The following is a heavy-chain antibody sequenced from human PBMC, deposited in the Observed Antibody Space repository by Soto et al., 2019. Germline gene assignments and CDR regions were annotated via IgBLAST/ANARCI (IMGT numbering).Heavy chain of an antibody. V-gene: IGHV2-5*02. CDR3: AHAGDYDLLSFDH. D-gene: IGHD4-17*01. Sequence: CPTLVNPTQTLPLPCAFSGFSLTTTSMGVAWIRQPPGKALEWLALIYWDDDQRYSPSLKDRLTISKDTSRSRVVLTISNMNPEDTGTYFCAHAGDYDLLSFDHWGPGTLVTLSS. CDR2: IYWDDDQ. CDR1: GFSLTTTSMG. J-gene: IGHJ4*02.